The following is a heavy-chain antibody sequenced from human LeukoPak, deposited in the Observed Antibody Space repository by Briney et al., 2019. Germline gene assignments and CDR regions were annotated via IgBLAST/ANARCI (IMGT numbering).Heavy chain of an antibody. CDR2: ITSSSSPI. D-gene: IGHD3-16*01. J-gene: IGHJ4*02. V-gene: IGHV3-48*04. CDR1: GFTFSSYG. CDR3: ARRVWGNSYYFDY. Sequence: GGSLRLSCAASGFTFSSYGMHWVRQAPGKGLEWVSYITSSSSPIYYADSVKGRFTISRDNAKNSLYLQMSSLRAEDTAMYYCARRVWGNSYYFDYWGQGTLVTVSS.